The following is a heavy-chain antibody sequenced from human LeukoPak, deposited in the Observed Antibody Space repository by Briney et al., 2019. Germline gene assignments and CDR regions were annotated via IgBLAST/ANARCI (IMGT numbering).Heavy chain of an antibody. D-gene: IGHD6-6*01. CDR1: GFTFSSYG. CDR2: IWYDGSNK. CDR3: AGDQEYSRSLSSFDI. J-gene: IGHJ3*02. V-gene: IGHV3-33*01. Sequence: GGSLRLSCAASGFTFSSYGMHWVRQAPGKGLEWVAVIWYDGSNKYYADSVKGRFTISRDNSKNTLYLQMNSLRAEDTAVYYCAGDQEYSRSLSSFDIWGQGTMVTVSS.